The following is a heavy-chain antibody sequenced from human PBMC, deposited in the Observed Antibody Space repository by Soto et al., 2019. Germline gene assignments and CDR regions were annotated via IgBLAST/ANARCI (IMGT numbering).Heavy chain of an antibody. CDR3: AKDRIAAAGTALDY. Sequence: VQLVESGGGVVQPGRSLRLSCAASGFTFSSYGMHWVRQAPGKGLEWVAVISYDGSNKYYADSVKDRFTISRDNSKNTLYLQMNSLRAEDTAVYYCAKDRIAAAGTALDYWGQGTLVTVSS. J-gene: IGHJ4*02. CDR1: GFTFSSYG. D-gene: IGHD6-13*01. CDR2: ISYDGSNK. V-gene: IGHV3-30*18.